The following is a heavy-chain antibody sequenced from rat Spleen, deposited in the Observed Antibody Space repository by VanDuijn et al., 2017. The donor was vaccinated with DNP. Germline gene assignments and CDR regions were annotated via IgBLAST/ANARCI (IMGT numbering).Heavy chain of an antibody. Sequence: EVQLVESGGDLVQPGRSLKLSCVASGFTFSYYWMAWIRQVPGKGLEWIASITSGSGTTSYPDSVKGRFTISRDDAKDTLSLQMNSLRSEDTATYYCARHSYTTDSLFDYWGQGVMVTVSS. J-gene: IGHJ2*01. V-gene: IGHV5-31*01. CDR1: GFTFSYYW. CDR3: ARHSYTTDSLFDY. CDR2: ITSGSGTT. D-gene: IGHD1-6*01.